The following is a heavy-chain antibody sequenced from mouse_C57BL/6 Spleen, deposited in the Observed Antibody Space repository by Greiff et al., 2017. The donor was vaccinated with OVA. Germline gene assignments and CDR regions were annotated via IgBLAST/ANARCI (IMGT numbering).Heavy chain of an antibody. D-gene: IGHD1-1*01. J-gene: IGHJ1*03. CDR1: GYSFTSYY. Sequence: QVQLQQSGPELVKPGASVKISCKASGYSFTSYYIHWVKQRPGQGLEWIGWIYPGSGNTKYNEKFKGKATLTADTSSSTAYMQLSSLTSEDSAVYYGANYDGSYWDFDDWGTGTTVTVSS. CDR2: IYPGSGNT. V-gene: IGHV1-66*01. CDR3: ANYDGSYWDFDD.